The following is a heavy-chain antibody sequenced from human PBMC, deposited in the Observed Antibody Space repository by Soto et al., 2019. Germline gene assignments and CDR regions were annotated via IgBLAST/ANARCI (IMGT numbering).Heavy chain of an antibody. D-gene: IGHD3-3*01. Sequence: ASVKVSCKASGYTFTGYYMHWVRQAPGQGLEWMGWINPNSGGTNYAQKLQGRVTMTRDTSISTAYMELSRLRSDDTAVYYCASWIGQYYDFWSGPFYWGQGTLVTVSS. V-gene: IGHV1-2*02. CDR2: INPNSGGT. CDR3: ASWIGQYYDFWSGPFY. CDR1: GYTFTGYY. J-gene: IGHJ4*02.